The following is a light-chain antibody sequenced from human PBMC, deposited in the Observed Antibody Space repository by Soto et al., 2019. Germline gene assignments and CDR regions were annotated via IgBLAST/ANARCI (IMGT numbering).Light chain of an antibody. CDR3: QQYGSSSWT. J-gene: IGKJ1*01. Sequence: IVLTQSPGTLSLSTGERATLSCRAGQSVSSSYLAWYQQKPGQAPRLLIYGTSSRATAIPDRFSGSGSGTDFTLTISRLEPEDFAVYYCQQYGSSSWTFGQGTKVDIK. CDR2: GTS. V-gene: IGKV3-20*01. CDR1: QSVSSSY.